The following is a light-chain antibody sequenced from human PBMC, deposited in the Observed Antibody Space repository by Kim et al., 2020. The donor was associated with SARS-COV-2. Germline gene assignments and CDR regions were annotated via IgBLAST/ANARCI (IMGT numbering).Light chain of an antibody. Sequence: QSALTQPPSASGSPGQSVTISCTGTSSDLGGYNYVSWYQQHPGKAPKLMIYEVSKRPSGVPDRFSGSKSGNTASLTVSGLQAEDEADYYCSSYAGNNNLVFGGGTKLTVL. J-gene: IGLJ2*01. CDR2: EVS. CDR3: SSYAGNNNLV. CDR1: SSDLGGYNY. V-gene: IGLV2-8*01.